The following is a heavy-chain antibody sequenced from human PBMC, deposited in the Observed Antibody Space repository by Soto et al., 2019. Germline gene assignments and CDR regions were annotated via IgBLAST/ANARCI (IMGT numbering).Heavy chain of an antibody. V-gene: IGHV3-23*01. CDR2: ISSSGGNT. CDR3: AKDQHGDYSNFDY. Sequence: GGSLRLSCAASGYTFSTYAMSWVRQAPGKGLEWVSAISSSGGNTYYADSVKGRFTISRDNSRSTLYLQMNSLRAEDTAIYYCAKDQHGDYSNFDYWGQGTLVTVSS. CDR1: GYTFSTYA. D-gene: IGHD4-17*01. J-gene: IGHJ4*02.